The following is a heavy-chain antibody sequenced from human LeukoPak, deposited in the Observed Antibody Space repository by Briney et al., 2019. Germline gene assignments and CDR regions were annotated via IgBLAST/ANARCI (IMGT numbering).Heavy chain of an antibody. Sequence: GGSLRLSCAASGFTFSASAVHWVRQASGKGLEWIGPIRSKANNYATAYTDPLKGRFTVSRDDSKNTAYLQMNSLKTEDSAVYFCARDSSSEGPLDYWGQGTLVTVSS. D-gene: IGHD6-6*01. CDR1: GFTFSASA. CDR3: ARDSSSEGPLDY. V-gene: IGHV3-73*01. CDR2: IRSKANNYAT. J-gene: IGHJ4*02.